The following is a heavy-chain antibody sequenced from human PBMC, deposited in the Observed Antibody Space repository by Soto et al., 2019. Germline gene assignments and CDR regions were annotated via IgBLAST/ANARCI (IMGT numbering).Heavy chain of an antibody. D-gene: IGHD3-10*01. Sequence: QVQLQQWGAGLLKPSETLSLTCAVYGGSFSGYYWSWIRQPPGKGLEWIGEINHSGSTNYNPSLKSRVTISVDTSKNQFSLKLSSVTAADTAVYYCARGIRRIIGSGSYYKVLGYYYYGMDVWGQGTTVTVSS. CDR1: GGSFSGYY. V-gene: IGHV4-34*01. CDR2: INHSGST. CDR3: ARGIRRIIGSGSYYKVLGYYYYGMDV. J-gene: IGHJ6*02.